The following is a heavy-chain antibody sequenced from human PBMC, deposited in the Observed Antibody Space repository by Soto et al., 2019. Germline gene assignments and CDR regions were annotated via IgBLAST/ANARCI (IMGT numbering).Heavy chain of an antibody. CDR3: TLILRDGPGY. D-gene: IGHD2-15*01. V-gene: IGHV3-49*04. Sequence: HPGGSLRLSCEASGFLFSSYAMNWVRQAPGKGLEWVGFIRSKAYGGTTEYAASVKGRFTISRDDSKSIAYLQMNSLKTEDTAVYYCTLILRDGPGYWGQGTLVTVSS. CDR2: IRSKAYGGTT. J-gene: IGHJ4*02. CDR1: GFLFSSYA.